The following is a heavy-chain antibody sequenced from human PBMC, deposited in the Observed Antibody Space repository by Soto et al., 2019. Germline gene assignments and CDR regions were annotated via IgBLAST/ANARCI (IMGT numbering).Heavy chain of an antibody. D-gene: IGHD3-10*01. CDR1: GYTFTSYG. Sequence: ASVKVSCKASGYTFTSYGISWVRQAPGQGLEWMGWISAYNGNTNYAQKLQGRVTMTTDTSTSTAYMELRSLRSDDTAVYYCARVWFGELLGDNWFDPWGQGTLVTVSS. CDR2: ISAYNGNT. V-gene: IGHV1-18*01. CDR3: ARVWFGELLGDNWFDP. J-gene: IGHJ5*02.